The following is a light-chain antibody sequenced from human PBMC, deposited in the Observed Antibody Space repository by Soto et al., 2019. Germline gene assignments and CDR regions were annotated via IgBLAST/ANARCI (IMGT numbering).Light chain of an antibody. CDR2: EVS. CDR3: SSYTSSSTRV. J-gene: IGLJ1*01. CDR1: SSDVGGYNY. V-gene: IGLV2-14*01. Sequence: QSALTQPASVSGSPGQSITISCTGTSSDVGGYNYVSWYQQHPGKAPKLMIYEVSNRPSGVSNRFSGSKSGNTASLTISGLQAEDEADYYCSSYTSSSTRVFGTGKKVTV.